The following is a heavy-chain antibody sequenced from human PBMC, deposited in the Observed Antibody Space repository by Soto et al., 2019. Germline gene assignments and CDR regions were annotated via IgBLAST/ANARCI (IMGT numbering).Heavy chain of an antibody. J-gene: IGHJ4*02. D-gene: IGHD3-22*01. Sequence: ASETLSLTCTVSGGSISSGGYYWSWIRQHPGKGLEWIGYIYYSGSTYYNPSLKSRVTISVDTSKNQFSLKLSSVTAADTAVYYCARDTSGYPDYWGQGTLVTVSS. CDR3: ARDTSGYPDY. CDR1: GGSISSGGYY. CDR2: IYYSGST. V-gene: IGHV4-31*03.